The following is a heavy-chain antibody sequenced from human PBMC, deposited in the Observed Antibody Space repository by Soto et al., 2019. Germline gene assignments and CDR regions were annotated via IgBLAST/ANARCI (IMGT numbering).Heavy chain of an antibody. CDR1: GGSISSGDYY. CDR2: IYYSGST. V-gene: IGHV4-30-4*01. J-gene: IGHJ6*02. Sequence: PSETLSLTCTVSGGSISSGDYYWSWIRQPPGKGLEWIGYIYYSGSTYYNPSLKSRVTISVDTSKNQFSLKLSSVTAADTAVYYCARGGLSVTYYYYGMDVWGQGTTVTVSS. CDR3: ARGGLSVTYYYYGMDV. D-gene: IGHD4-4*01.